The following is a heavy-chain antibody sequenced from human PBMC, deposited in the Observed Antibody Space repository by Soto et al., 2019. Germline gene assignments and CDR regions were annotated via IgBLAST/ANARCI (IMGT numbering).Heavy chain of an antibody. CDR2: IYPGDYDT. D-gene: IGHD6-6*01. CDR1: GYSFTSYW. Sequence: GELLKISFKGPGYSFTSYWIGWVRQIHGKVREWMGIIYPGDYDTRYSPSFQGQATISADKYISTTYLQWSSLKASDTAMYYCARGPQSSSLYSYYYYGMDGWGQGATVTV. V-gene: IGHV5-51*01. J-gene: IGHJ6*02. CDR3: ARGPQSSSLYSYYYYGMDG.